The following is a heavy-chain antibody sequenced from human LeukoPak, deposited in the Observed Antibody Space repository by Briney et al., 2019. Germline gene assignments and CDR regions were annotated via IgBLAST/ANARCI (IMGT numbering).Heavy chain of an antibody. Sequence: ASVKVSCKASGYTFTSYGISWVRQASGQGLEWMGWISAYNGNTNYAQKLQGRVTMTTDTSTSTAYMELRSLRSDDTAVYCCARGGYYYGSGSPMDVWGQGTTVTVSS. J-gene: IGHJ6*02. D-gene: IGHD3-10*01. V-gene: IGHV1-18*01. CDR3: ARGGYYYGSGSPMDV. CDR2: ISAYNGNT. CDR1: GYTFTSYG.